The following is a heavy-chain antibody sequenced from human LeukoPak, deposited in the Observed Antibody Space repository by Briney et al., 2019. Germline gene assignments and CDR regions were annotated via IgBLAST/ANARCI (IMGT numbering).Heavy chain of an antibody. J-gene: IGHJ4*02. CDR3: AREALYYDFWSGYLRKYYFDY. CDR2: INHSGST. V-gene: IGHV4-34*01. CDR1: GGSFSGYY. D-gene: IGHD3-3*01. Sequence: SETLSLTCAVYGGSFSGYYWSWIRQPPGKGLEWIGEINHSGSTNYNPSLKSRVTISVDTSKNQFSLKLSSVTAADTAVYYCAREALYYDFWSGYLRKYYFDYWGQGTLVTVSS.